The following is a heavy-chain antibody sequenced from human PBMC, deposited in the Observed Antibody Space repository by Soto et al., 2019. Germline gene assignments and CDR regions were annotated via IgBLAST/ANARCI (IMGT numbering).Heavy chain of an antibody. CDR1: GFTFSTYA. J-gene: IGHJ4*02. CDR3: ARESYHYGEFDY. V-gene: IGHV3-30-3*01. Sequence: GGSLRLSCAASGFTFSTYAMHWVRQAPGKGLEWVALISYDGSNKYYADSVKGRFTISRDNSKNTLYLQMNSLGAEDTAVYYCARESYHYGEFDYWGQGTLVTVSS. CDR2: ISYDGSNK. D-gene: IGHD4-17*01.